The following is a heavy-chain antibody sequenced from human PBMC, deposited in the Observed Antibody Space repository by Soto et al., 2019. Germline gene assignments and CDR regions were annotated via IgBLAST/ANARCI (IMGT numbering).Heavy chain of an antibody. Sequence: EVQLVESGGGLVQPGGSLRLSCAASGFTFSSYDMHWVRQATGKGLEWVSAIGTAGDTYYPGSVKGRFTISRENAKNSLDLQMNSLRAGDTAVYYCARATNPNWYFDLWGRGTLVTVSS. CDR3: ARATNPNWYFDL. CDR1: GFTFSSYD. J-gene: IGHJ2*01. CDR2: IGTAGDT. D-gene: IGHD1-26*01. V-gene: IGHV3-13*01.